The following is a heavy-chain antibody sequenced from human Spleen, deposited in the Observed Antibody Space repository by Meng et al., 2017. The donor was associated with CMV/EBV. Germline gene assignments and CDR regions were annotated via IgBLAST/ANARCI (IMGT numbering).Heavy chain of an antibody. J-gene: IGHJ4*02. CDR1: GFTFSDHY. V-gene: IGHV3-11*04. CDR3: ARVLAAAGYFDY. CDR2: MSSSGSTI. Sequence: GGSLRLSCAASGFTFSDHYMSWIRQVPGKGLEWISYMSSSGSTIYFADSVKGRFTISRDNAKNSLYLQMNSLRAEDTAVYYCARVLAAAGYFDYWGQGTLVTVSS. D-gene: IGHD6-13*01.